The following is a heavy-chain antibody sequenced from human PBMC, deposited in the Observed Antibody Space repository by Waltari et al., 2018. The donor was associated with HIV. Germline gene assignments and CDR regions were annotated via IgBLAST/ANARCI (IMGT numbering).Heavy chain of an antibody. D-gene: IGHD6-13*01. CDR3: ARDRPRGAALFYYGMDV. V-gene: IGHV3-11*01. CDR1: GFTFSDYS. J-gene: IGHJ6*02. Sequence: QVHLVESGGGLVKTGGSLRLSCAASGFTFSDYSMTWIRQAPGKGLEWVSDSTGSGNTIDYGDSVKGRFTISRDNAKNSLFLQMNSLRAEDTAVYYCARDRPRGAALFYYGMDVWGQGTTVTVSS. CDR2: STGSGNTI.